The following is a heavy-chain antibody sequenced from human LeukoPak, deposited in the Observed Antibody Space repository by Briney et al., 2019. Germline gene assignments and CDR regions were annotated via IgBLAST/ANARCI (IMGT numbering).Heavy chain of an antibody. Sequence: GGSLRLSCAASGFTFDDYAMHWVRQAPGKGLEWVSLISGDGGSTYCADSVKGRFTISRDNSKNSLYLQMNSLRTEDTALYYCARDRGSSSWYELDYFDYWGQGTLVTVSS. CDR2: ISGDGGST. CDR3: ARDRGSSSWYELDYFDY. J-gene: IGHJ4*02. V-gene: IGHV3-43*02. D-gene: IGHD6-13*01. CDR1: GFTFDDYA.